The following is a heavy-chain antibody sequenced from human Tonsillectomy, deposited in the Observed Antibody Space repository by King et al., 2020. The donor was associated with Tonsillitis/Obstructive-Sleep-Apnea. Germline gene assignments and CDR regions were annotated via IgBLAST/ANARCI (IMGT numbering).Heavy chain of an antibody. D-gene: IGHD3-3*01. J-gene: IGHJ6*03. CDR1: GFTFSTYA. CDR3: ARASIFGGYHSYYYIDV. CDR2: ISYDGSNK. V-gene: IGHV3-30*04. Sequence: QVQLVESGGGVVQPGRSLRLSCAASGFTFSTYAMHWVRQAPGKGLEWVAVISYDGSNKYYADSVRGRFTISRDNSKNTVYLQMNSLRAEDTAVFYCARASIFGGYHSYYYIDVWGKGTTVTVSS.